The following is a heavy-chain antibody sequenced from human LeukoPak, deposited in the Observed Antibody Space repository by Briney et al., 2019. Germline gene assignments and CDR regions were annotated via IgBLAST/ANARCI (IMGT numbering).Heavy chain of an antibody. CDR2: FDPEDGET. CDR3: ATLLGY. J-gene: IGHJ4*02. V-gene: IGHV1-24*01. CDR1: GYTFTSYG. Sequence: ASVKVSCKASGYTFTSYGISWVRQAPGQGLEWMGGFDPEDGETIYAQKFQGRVTMTEDTSTDTAYMELSSLRSEDTAVYYCATLLGYWGQGTLVTVSS. D-gene: IGHD2/OR15-2a*01.